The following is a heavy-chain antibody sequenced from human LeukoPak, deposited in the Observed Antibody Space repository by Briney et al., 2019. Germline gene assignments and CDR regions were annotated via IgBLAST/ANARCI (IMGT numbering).Heavy chain of an antibody. CDR3: AREGVPARGDWFDP. J-gene: IGHJ5*02. D-gene: IGHD2-2*01. CDR1: GGTFSSYA. Sequence: ASVKVSCKASGGTFSSYAISWVRQAPGQGLEWMGIINPSGGSTSYAQKFQGRVTMTRDTSTSTVYMELSSLRSEDTAVYYCAREGVPARGDWFDPWGQGTLVTVSS. CDR2: INPSGGST. V-gene: IGHV1-46*01.